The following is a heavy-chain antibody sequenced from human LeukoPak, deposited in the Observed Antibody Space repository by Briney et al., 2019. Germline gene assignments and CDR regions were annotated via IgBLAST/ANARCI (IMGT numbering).Heavy chain of an antibody. J-gene: IGHJ3*02. D-gene: IGHD3-10*01. V-gene: IGHV3-23*01. Sequence: GGSLRLSCAASGFTFSSYGMHWVRQAPGKGLEWVSAISGSGGSTYYADSVKGRFTISRDNSKNTLYLQMNSLRAEDTAVYYGAKDPPSGVPPNDAFDIWGQGTMVTVSS. CDR1: GFTFSSYG. CDR2: ISGSGGST. CDR3: AKDPPSGVPPNDAFDI.